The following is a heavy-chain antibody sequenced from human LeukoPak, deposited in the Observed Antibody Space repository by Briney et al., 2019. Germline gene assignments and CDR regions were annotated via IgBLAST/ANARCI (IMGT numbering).Heavy chain of an antibody. Sequence: GGSLRLSCEASGFTFSPYAMSWVRQPPGKGLEWVAAISGDNPGTYHASSVRGRFTISRDNSKNTVHLQMNGLRAEDAAIYYCAKASAGHCSGAFCYHFDSWGQGTLVTVSS. CDR1: GFTFSPYA. V-gene: IGHV3-23*01. CDR3: AKASAGHCSGAFCYHFDS. D-gene: IGHD2-15*01. J-gene: IGHJ4*02. CDR2: ISGDNPGT.